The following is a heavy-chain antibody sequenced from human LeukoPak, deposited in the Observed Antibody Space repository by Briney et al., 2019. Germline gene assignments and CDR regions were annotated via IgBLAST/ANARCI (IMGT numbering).Heavy chain of an antibody. D-gene: IGHD6-6*01. CDR1: GGSVSSRRYY. Sequence: PSETLSLTCTVSGGSVSSRRYYWTWIRQPPGTGLEWIGYIYYSGSTNYNPSLKSRLTISLDTSKNQFSLKPSSVTAADTAVYYCARDGSSSEGFDYWGQGTLVTVSS. J-gene: IGHJ4*02. CDR3: ARDGSSSEGFDY. V-gene: IGHV4-61*01. CDR2: IYYSGST.